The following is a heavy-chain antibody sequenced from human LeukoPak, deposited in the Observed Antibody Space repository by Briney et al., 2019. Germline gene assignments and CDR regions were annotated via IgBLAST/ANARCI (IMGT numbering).Heavy chain of an antibody. D-gene: IGHD1-20*01. CDR3: AGIAGGYFQH. V-gene: IGHV4-61*02. Sequence: PSETLSLTCTVSGGSISSGSYYWSWIRQPAGKGLEWIGRIYTSGSTNYNPSLKSRVTISVDTSKNQLSLKLSSVTAADTAVYYCAGIAGGYFQHWGQGTLVTVSS. CDR2: IYTSGST. CDR1: GGSISSGSYY. J-gene: IGHJ1*01.